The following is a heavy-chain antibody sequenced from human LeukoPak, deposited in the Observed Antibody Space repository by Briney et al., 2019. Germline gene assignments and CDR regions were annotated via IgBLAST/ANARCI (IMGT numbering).Heavy chain of an antibody. V-gene: IGHV3-9*01. CDR3: AKDEYKGSSWIYYYYGMDV. CDR1: GFTFTNFA. D-gene: IGHD6-13*01. Sequence: PGRSLRLSCAASGFTFTNFAMHWVRQAPGKGLEWVSGISWNSGSIGYADSVKGRFTISRDNAKNSLYLQMNSLRAEDTALYYCAKDEYKGSSWIYYYYGMDVWGQGTTVTVSS. CDR2: ISWNSGSI. J-gene: IGHJ6*02.